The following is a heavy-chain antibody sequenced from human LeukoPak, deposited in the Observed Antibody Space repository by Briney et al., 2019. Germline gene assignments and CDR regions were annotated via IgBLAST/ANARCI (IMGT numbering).Heavy chain of an antibody. CDR2: VSGSGATT. CDR3: ANTFNFGY. V-gene: IGHV3-23*01. Sequence: GGSLRLSCAASGFTFSSYAMSWVRQAPGKGLEWVSAVSGSGATTNYADSAKGRFTISRDNSKNTVYLQMNSLRAEDTAVYYCANTFNFGYWGQGTLVTVSS. CDR1: GFTFSSYA. J-gene: IGHJ4*02.